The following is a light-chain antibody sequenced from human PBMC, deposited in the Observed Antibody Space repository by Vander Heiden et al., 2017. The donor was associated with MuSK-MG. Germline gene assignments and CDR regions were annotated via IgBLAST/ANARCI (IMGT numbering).Light chain of an antibody. Sequence: QSVLTQPPSASGTPGQRVTISCSGSSPNIGTNYVYWYQQLPGTAPKLLIYRNNQRPSGVPDRFSGSKSGTSASLAISGLRSEDEAEYYCAAWDDRLTGPVFGGGTKLTVL. V-gene: IGLV1-47*01. J-gene: IGLJ2*01. CDR2: RNN. CDR3: AAWDDRLTGPV. CDR1: SPNIGTNY.